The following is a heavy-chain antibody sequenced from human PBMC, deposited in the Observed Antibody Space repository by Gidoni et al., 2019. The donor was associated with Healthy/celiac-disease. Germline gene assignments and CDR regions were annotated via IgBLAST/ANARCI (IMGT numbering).Heavy chain of an antibody. Sequence: EVQLVQSGAEVKKPGESLKISCKGSGYSFTSYWIGWVRQMPGKGLEWMGIIYPGDSDTRYSPSFQGQVTISADKSISTAYLQWSSLKASDTAMYYCARQMSIAAAGTLVNWFDPWGQGTLVTVSS. CDR3: ARQMSIAAAGTLVNWFDP. CDR2: IYPGDSDT. V-gene: IGHV5-51*01. CDR1: GYSFTSYW. D-gene: IGHD6-13*01. J-gene: IGHJ5*02.